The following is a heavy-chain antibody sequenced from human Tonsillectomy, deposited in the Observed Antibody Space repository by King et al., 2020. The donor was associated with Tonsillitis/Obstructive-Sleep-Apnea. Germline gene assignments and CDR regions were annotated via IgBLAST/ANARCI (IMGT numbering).Heavy chain of an antibody. V-gene: IGHV3-74*01. CDR3: ARVSDGDYVFDY. Sequence: VQLVESGGGLVQPGGSLRLSCAASGFTFSSYWMHWVRQAPGKGLVWVSRINSDGSSTSYADAVKGRFTISRDNAKNTLYLQMNSLRAEDTAVYYCARVSDGDYVFDYWGQGTLVTVSS. J-gene: IGHJ4*02. D-gene: IGHD4-17*01. CDR1: GFTFSSYW. CDR2: INSDGSST.